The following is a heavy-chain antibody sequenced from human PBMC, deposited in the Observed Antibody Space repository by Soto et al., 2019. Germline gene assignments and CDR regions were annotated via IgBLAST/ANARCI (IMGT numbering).Heavy chain of an antibody. Sequence: QVQLVESGGGEVQPGRSLRISCAASGFTFSTYGMHWVRQTPGKGLEWVAVISYDGTNKYNSDSVKGRFTISRDNFKNTLTLQMNSLRVDDTAVYSCAKELEFYVDYDYYYYGMDVWGLGKRVNV. CDR1: GFTFSTYG. J-gene: IGHJ6*02. D-gene: IGHD4-17*01. CDR3: AKELEFYVDYDYYYYGMDV. V-gene: IGHV3-30*18. CDR2: ISYDGTNK.